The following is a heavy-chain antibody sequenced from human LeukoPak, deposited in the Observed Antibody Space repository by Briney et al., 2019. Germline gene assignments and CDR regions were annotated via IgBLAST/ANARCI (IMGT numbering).Heavy chain of an antibody. D-gene: IGHD3-10*01. Sequence: GGSLRLSCAASGFTFNDHAMSWVRQAPGKGLEWVSSIGHRGDGTYYADSVKGRFIVSRENSKNTVYLQMNRLGIEDTAVYHCARAPYNSGSRNWFDPWGQGTLVTVSS. CDR3: ARAPYNSGSRNWFDP. J-gene: IGHJ5*02. CDR1: GFTFNDHA. V-gene: IGHV3-23*01. CDR2: IGHRGDGT.